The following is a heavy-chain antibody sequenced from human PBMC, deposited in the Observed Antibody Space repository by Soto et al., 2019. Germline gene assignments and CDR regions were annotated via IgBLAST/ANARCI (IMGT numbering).Heavy chain of an antibody. V-gene: IGHV3-21*04. CDR3: ATGGIYYEA. Sequence: EVQLVESGGGLVKPGGSLRLSCAASGFTFGGYSMNWVRQAPGKGLEWVSSISTSGSPAYYADSVKGRFTISTDNAKKSLYPQMDSLRAEDTGVYYCATGGIYYEAWGQGTLVTVSS. CDR1: GFTFGGYS. CDR2: ISTSGSPA. J-gene: IGHJ5*02. D-gene: IGHD1-26*01.